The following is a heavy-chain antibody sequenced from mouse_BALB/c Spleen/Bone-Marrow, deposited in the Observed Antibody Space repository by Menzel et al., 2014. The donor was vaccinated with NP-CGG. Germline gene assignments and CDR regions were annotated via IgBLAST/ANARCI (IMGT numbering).Heavy chain of an antibody. CDR1: GYSITSGYY. CDR2: ISYDGSN. Sequence: VQLQQPGPGLVKPSQSLSLTCSVTGYSITSGYYWNWIRQFPGNKLEWMGYISYDGSNNYNPSLRNRISITRDTSKNQFFLKLNSVTTEGTATYYCARRDGYWGQGTTLTVSS. J-gene: IGHJ2*01. CDR3: ARRDGY. V-gene: IGHV3-6*02.